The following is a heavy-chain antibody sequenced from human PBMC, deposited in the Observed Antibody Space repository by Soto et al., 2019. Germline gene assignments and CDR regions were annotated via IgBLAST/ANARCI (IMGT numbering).Heavy chain of an antibody. V-gene: IGHV3-30*18. Sequence: SGGSLRLSCAASGFTFSDYAMHGVRQDPGKGLEWVAVVSHDGRNTHYADSVKGRFTISRDSSKNTVSLEMTSLRAEDTAVYYCAKGGRQWLVTSDFNYWGQGALVTVSS. J-gene: IGHJ4*02. CDR2: VSHDGRNT. CDR3: AKGGRQWLVTSDFNY. D-gene: IGHD6-19*01. CDR1: GFTFSDYA.